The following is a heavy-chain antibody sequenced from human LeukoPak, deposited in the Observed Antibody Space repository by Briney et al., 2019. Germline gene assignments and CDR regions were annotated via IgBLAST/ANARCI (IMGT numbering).Heavy chain of an antibody. CDR2: IKATPDGGTT. CDR3: TTLPGYSYGYLQDY. D-gene: IGHD5-18*01. Sequence: GGSLRLSCAASGFTFSKAWMSWVRQAPGKGLEWVGHIKATPDGGTTEYAAPVKGRFTISRDDSKNTLYLQMNSLKSEDTAVYFCTTLPGYSYGYLQDYWGQGTLVTVAS. J-gene: IGHJ4*02. CDR1: GFTFSKAW. V-gene: IGHV3-15*01.